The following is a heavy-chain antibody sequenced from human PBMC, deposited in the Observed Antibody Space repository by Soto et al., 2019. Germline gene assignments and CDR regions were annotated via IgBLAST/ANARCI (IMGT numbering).Heavy chain of an antibody. D-gene: IGHD2-15*01. CDR2: LYRGGVA. J-gene: IGHJ3*01. CDR1: GFTFSHYS. V-gene: IGHV3-53*01. CDR3: ARPLVEVPAQPRLDAFDL. Sequence: GGSLRLSCAASGFTFSHYSLHWVRQAPGKGLEWVSALYRGGVAYYADAVKGRFIISRDNPEKKLYLQMTSLRVDDSAIYYCARPLVEVPAQPRLDAFDLWGHGTVVTVSS.